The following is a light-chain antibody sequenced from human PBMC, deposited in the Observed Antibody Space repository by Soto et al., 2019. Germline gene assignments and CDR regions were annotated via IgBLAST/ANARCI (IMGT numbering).Light chain of an antibody. CDR3: SSYTTSNTRQIV. CDR1: SRDVGGYKY. Sequence: SVLEQPGSVSGCPGEANTNSWTGNSRDVGGYKYVSRYQHHPGKAPKLIIYDVSNRPSGVSNRFSGSKSGNTASLTISGLQPEDEADYYCSSYTTSNTRQIVFGTGTKVTVL. CDR2: DVS. J-gene: IGLJ1*01. V-gene: IGLV2-14*03.